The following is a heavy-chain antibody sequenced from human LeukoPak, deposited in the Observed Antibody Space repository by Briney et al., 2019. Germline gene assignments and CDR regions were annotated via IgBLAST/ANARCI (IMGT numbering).Heavy chain of an antibody. V-gene: IGHV4-39*01. Sequence: SETLSLTCTVSGGSISSYYWSWIRQPPGKGLEWIGSIYYSGNTYYNPSLKSRVTISVDKSKNQFSLRLSSVTAADTAVYYCARHREDIVVVPFDYWGQGTLVTVPS. CDR3: ARHREDIVVVPFDY. CDR2: IYYSGNT. D-gene: IGHD2-2*01. J-gene: IGHJ4*02. CDR1: GGSISSYY.